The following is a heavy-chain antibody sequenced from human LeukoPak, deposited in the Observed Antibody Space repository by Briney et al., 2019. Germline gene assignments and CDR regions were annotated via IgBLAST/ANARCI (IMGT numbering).Heavy chain of an antibody. CDR2: ISGSGGGT. CDR3: ARDRSYGAFDY. D-gene: IGHD1-26*01. J-gene: IGHJ4*02. CDR1: GFTFSTYA. Sequence: GGSLRLSCAASGFTFSTYAMSWVRQAPGKGLEWVSGISGSGGGTYYADSVKGRFTISRDNSKNTLYVQMNSLRAEDTALYSCARDRSYGAFDYWGQGTLVTISS. V-gene: IGHV3-23*01.